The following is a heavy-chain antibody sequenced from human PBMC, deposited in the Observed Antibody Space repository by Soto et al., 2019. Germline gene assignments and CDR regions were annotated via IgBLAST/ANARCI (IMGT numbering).Heavy chain of an antibody. CDR1: GFNFDNYG. CDR3: AKDRVGGTFYTPLGF. Sequence: QAQLVESGGGVVQPGGSLRLSCQASGFNFDNYGMHWVRQAPGKGLEWVAVITYDGSNKYYADSVKGRFTISRDNSKNTLSLRLNALKPEDRAVYHCAKDRVGGTFYTPLGFWGQGTLVTVSS. V-gene: IGHV3-30*18. J-gene: IGHJ4*02. CDR2: ITYDGSNK. D-gene: IGHD6-19*01.